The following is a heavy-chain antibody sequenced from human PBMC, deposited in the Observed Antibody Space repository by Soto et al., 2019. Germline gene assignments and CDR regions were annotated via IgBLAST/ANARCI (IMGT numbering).Heavy chain of an antibody. Sequence: SETLSLTCTVSGGSISSYYLSWIRQPPGKGLEWIGYIYYSGSTNYNPSLKSRVTISVDTSKNQFSLKLSSVTAADTAVYYCARLFGDYIWGSYSYAFDIWGQGTMVTVSS. CDR1: GGSISSYY. V-gene: IGHV4-59*08. J-gene: IGHJ3*02. D-gene: IGHD3-16*01. CDR2: IYYSGST. CDR3: ARLFGDYIWGSYSYAFDI.